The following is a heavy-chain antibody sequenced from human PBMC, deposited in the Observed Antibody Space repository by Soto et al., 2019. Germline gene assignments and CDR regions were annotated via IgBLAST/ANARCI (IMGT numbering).Heavy chain of an antibody. D-gene: IGHD4-17*01. V-gene: IGHV3-23*01. CDR2: ISGSGGST. CDR1: GFTFSSYA. CDR3: AKGDDYGDYEYYYYMDV. Sequence: EVQLLESGGGLVQPGGSLRLSCAASGFTFSSYAMSWVRQAPGKGLEWVSAISGSGGSTYYADSVKGRFTISRDNSKNTLYLQTNSLRAEDTAVYYCAKGDDYGDYEYYYYMDVWGKGTTVTVSS. J-gene: IGHJ6*03.